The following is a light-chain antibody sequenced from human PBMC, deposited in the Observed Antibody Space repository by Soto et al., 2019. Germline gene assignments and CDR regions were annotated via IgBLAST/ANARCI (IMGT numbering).Light chain of an antibody. J-gene: IGLJ2*01. CDR3: CSYAGSYTLVV. CDR2: DVT. CDR1: RSDVGGYDF. V-gene: IGLV2-11*01. Sequence: QSALTQPRSVSGSPGQSVTISCTGTRSDVGGYDFVSWYQQYPGKAPKLMIYDVTQRPSGVPDRFSGSKSGDTASLTISGLQAEDEADYYCCSYAGSYTLVVFGGGTKLTVL.